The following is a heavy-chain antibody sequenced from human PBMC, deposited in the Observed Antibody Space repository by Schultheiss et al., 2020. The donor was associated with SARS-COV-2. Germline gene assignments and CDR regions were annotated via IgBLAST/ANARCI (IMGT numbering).Heavy chain of an antibody. Sequence: GGSLRLSCAASGFSFSDLYMDWVRQAPGKGLQWVGRSRNKANAYTTEYAASVKGRFTISRDASKNSLYLQMNSLKTEDTAVYYCTTGQQGYYYYYMDVWGKGTTVTVSS. V-gene: IGHV3-72*01. J-gene: IGHJ6*03. CDR1: GFSFSDLY. D-gene: IGHD6-13*01. CDR3: TTGQQGYYYYYMDV. CDR2: SRNKANAYTT.